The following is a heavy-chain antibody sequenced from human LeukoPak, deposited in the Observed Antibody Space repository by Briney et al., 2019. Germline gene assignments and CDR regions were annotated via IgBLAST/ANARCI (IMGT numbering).Heavy chain of an antibody. V-gene: IGHV3-20*04. CDR1: GFSFSDYY. CDR2: INWNGGST. D-gene: IGHD1-26*01. J-gene: IGHJ4*02. Sequence: GGSLRLSCAASGFSFSDYYMTWIRQAPGKGLEWVSGINWNGGSTGYADSVKGRFTISRDNAKNSLYLQMNSLRAEDTALYYCARDGEAEWELLLFDYWGQGTLVTVSS. CDR3: ARDGEAEWELLLFDY.